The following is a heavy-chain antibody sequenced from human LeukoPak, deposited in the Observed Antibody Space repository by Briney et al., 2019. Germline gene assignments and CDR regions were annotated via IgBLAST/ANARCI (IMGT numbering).Heavy chain of an antibody. CDR1: GVSFSGYY. CDR2: INHSGST. D-gene: IGHD3-16*01. CDR3: ARRDQYVSADS. J-gene: IGHJ4*02. V-gene: IGHV4-34*01. Sequence: SETLSLTCVVYGVSFSGYYWSWIRQPPGKGLEWIGEINHSGSTNYNPSLKSRVTISVDTSTNQFSLRLTSVTAADTAVYYCARRDQYVSADSWGQGLLVTVSS.